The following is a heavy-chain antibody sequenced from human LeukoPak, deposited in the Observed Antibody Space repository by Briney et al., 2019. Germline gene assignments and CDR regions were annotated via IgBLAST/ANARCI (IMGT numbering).Heavy chain of an antibody. CDR3: ATPRLIAATLDAFDF. D-gene: IGHD6-13*01. V-gene: IGHV1-2*02. Sequence: GASVKVSCKASGYTFTGYSMHWVRQAPGQGLEWMGWINPNSGGTNYAQKFQGRVTMTRDTSISTAYMELSRLRSDDTAVYYCATPRLIAATLDAFDFWGQGAMVTVSS. CDR2: INPNSGGT. J-gene: IGHJ3*01. CDR1: GYTFTGYS.